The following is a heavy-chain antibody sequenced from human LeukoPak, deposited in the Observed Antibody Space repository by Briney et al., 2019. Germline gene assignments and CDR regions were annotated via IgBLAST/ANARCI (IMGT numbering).Heavy chain of an antibody. J-gene: IGHJ6*02. CDR1: GFTFSSYW. CDR3: ARAIRSLDYYYYGMDV. V-gene: IGHV3-7*01. Sequence: AGGSLRLSCAASGFTFSSYWMSWVRQAPGKGLEWVANIKQDGSEKCYVDSVKGRFTISRDNAKNSLYLQMNSLRAEDKAVYYCARAIRSLDYYYYGMDVWGQGTTVTVSS. CDR2: IKQDGSEK. D-gene: IGHD4-17*01.